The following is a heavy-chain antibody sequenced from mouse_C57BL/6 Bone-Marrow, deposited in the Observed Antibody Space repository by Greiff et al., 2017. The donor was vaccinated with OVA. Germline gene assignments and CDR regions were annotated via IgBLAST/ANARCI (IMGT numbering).Heavy chain of an antibody. D-gene: IGHD1-1*01. V-gene: IGHV1-64*01. CDR1: GYTFTSYW. CDR3: ARERGLLRSFDY. CDR2: IHPNSGST. Sequence: QVQLQQPGAELVKPGASVKLSCKASGYTFTSYWMHWVKQRPGQGLEWIGMIHPNSGSTNYNEKFKSKATLTVDKSSITAYMQLSSLPSEDSAVYYCARERGLLRSFDYWGQGTTLTVSS. J-gene: IGHJ2*01.